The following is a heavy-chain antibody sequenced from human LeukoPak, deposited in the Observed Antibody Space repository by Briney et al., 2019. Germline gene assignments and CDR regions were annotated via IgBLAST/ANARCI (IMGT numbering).Heavy chain of an antibody. D-gene: IGHD6-25*01. CDR2: IIPIFGTA. V-gene: IGHV1-69*05. J-gene: IGHJ4*02. Sequence: ASVKVYCKASGDTFSSYAISWVRQAPGQGLEWMGGIIPIFGTANYAQKFQGRVTITTDESTSTAYMELSSLRSEDTAVYYCARSRPLRGPFDYWGQGTLVTVSS. CDR1: GDTFSSYA. CDR3: ARSRPLRGPFDY.